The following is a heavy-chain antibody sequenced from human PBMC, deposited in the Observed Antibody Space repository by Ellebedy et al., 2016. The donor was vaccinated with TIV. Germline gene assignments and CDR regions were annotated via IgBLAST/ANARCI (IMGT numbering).Heavy chain of an antibody. D-gene: IGHD4-17*01. V-gene: IGHV3-21*01. Sequence: PGGSLRLSCAASGFTFSSYAMSWVRQAPGKGLEWVSSISGISSYIYYADSVKGRFTISRDHAKNSLYLQMNSLRAEDTAVYYCARKVPAPTTVPPNWYFDLWGRGTLVTVSS. J-gene: IGHJ2*01. CDR3: ARKVPAPTTVPPNWYFDL. CDR1: GFTFSSYA. CDR2: ISGISSYI.